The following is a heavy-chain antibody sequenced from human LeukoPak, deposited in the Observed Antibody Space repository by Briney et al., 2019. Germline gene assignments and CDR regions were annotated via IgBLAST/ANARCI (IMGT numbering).Heavy chain of an antibody. CDR2: IYTSGST. Sequence: SETLSLTCTVSGGSISSYYWSWIRQPAGKGLEWIGRIYTSGSTNYNPSLKSRVTMSVDTSKNQFSLKLSSVTAADTAVYYCARLASAATPYYDFWSGYSYNWFDPWGQGTLVTVSS. V-gene: IGHV4-4*07. J-gene: IGHJ5*02. CDR1: GGSISSYY. D-gene: IGHD3-3*01. CDR3: ARLASAATPYYDFWSGYSYNWFDP.